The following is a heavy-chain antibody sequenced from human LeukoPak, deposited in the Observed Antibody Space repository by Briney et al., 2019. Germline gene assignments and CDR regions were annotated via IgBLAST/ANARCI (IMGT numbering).Heavy chain of an antibody. J-gene: IGHJ6*03. CDR2: ISSSSSYI. Sequence: PSETLSLTCAVYGGSFSGYYWSWIRQPPGKGLEWVSSISSSSSYIYYADSVKGRFTISRDNAKNSLYLQMNSLRAEDTAVYYCARLGAAFYYMDVWGKGTTVTVSS. CDR1: GGSFSGYY. D-gene: IGHD1-26*01. V-gene: IGHV3-21*01. CDR3: ARLGAAFYYMDV.